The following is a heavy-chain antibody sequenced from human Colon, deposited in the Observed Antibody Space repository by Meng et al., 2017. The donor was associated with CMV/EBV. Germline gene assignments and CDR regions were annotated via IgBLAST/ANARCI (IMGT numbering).Heavy chain of an antibody. J-gene: IGHJ4*02. CDR1: GFSLSTIPVS. V-gene: IGHV2-5*02. D-gene: IGHD6-6*01. CDR3: VQRHSSSTGEVH. Sequence: QVHSKGSCPTLVKAKQTLTLTCSFHGFSLSTIPVSVGWIRQPPGKDLEWLALIHGDDTNEYNPSLSNRLAVTRDTSKNQVFLTRTNVDPVDTGTYYCVQRHSSSTGEVHWGQGTLVTVSS. CDR2: IHGDDTN.